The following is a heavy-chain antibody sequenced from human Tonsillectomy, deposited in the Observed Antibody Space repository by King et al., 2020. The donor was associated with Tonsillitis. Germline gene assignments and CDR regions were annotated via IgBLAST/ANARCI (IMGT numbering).Heavy chain of an antibody. Sequence: VQLVESGGGLIQPGRSLTLSCRASLFTCGDFGVSWFRQAPGKGGEWVGFMSDKGYGVPPEYAASVRGRLTISRDDSKSIAYLQTNSLKTEDTAVYFCTRDSEAVAGITLDYGGQGTLVTVSS. V-gene: IGHV3-49*03. CDR1: LFTCGDFG. J-gene: IGHJ4*02. CDR2: MSDKGYGVPP. CDR3: TRDSEAVAGITLDY. D-gene: IGHD6-19*01.